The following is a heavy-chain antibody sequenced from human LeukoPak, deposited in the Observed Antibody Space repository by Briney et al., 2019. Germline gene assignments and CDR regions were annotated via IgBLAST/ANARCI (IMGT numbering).Heavy chain of an antibody. D-gene: IGHD2-21*01. J-gene: IGHJ3*02. V-gene: IGHV1-2*02. Sequence: VSVQVSCKASGYTFTGYYMHWVRQAPGQGLEWMGWINPNSGGTNYAQKLQGRVTMTTDTSTSTAYMEQRSLRSDDTAVHYCARDPVEYCGGDCYTWGDAFDIWGQGTMVTVSS. CDR2: INPNSGGT. CDR3: ARDPVEYCGGDCYTWGDAFDI. CDR1: GYTFTGYY.